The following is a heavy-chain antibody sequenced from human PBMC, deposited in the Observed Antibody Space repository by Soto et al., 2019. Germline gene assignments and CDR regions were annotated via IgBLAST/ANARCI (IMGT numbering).Heavy chain of an antibody. CDR3: ARHGGYELVI. V-gene: IGHV4-4*02. D-gene: IGHD5-12*01. CDR2: ISHRGTI. CDR1: GGSISNNYW. J-gene: IGHJ3*02. Sequence: QVQLQESGPGLVKPSGTLSLTCAVSGGSISNNYWWSWVRQSPGKGLVWIGEISHRGTINYNPSLKGRVTISVDKSKNQLSLKLSYVTAADTAVYYCARHGGYELVIWGRVTMVTVSS.